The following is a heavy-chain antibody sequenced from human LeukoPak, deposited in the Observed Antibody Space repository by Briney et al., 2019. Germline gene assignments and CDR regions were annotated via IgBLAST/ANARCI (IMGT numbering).Heavy chain of an antibody. D-gene: IGHD5-12*01. CDR1: GGSFSGYY. CDR2: INHSGST. Sequence: SETLSLTCAVYGGSFSGYYWSWIRQPPGKGLEWIGEINHSGSTNYNPSLKSRVTISVDTSKNQFSLKLSSVTAADTAVYYCAATPSYYYYYYMDVWGKGTTVTVSS. V-gene: IGHV4-34*01. J-gene: IGHJ6*03. CDR3: AATPSYYYYYYMDV.